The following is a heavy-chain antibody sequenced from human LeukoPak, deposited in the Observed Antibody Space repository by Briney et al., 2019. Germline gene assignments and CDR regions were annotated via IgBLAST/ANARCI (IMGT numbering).Heavy chain of an antibody. D-gene: IGHD3-9*01. CDR2: VVGSGTTT. Sequence: GGSLRLSCAASGFTFSSYAMSWVRQAPGKGLEWVSAVVGSGTTTYYTDSVKGRFTISRDNSKNTLYLHMSSLRAEDTAVYYCSPSHFDILSGYNYWGQGTLVTVSS. J-gene: IGHJ4*02. CDR3: SPSHFDILSGYNY. CDR1: GFTFSSYA. V-gene: IGHV3-23*01.